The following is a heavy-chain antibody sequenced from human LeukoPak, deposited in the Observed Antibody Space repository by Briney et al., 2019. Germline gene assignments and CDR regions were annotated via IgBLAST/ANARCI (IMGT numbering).Heavy chain of an antibody. Sequence: ASVKVSCKASGYTFTGHYMHWVRQAPGQGREWMGWINHDSGGTNYAQKFQGRVTMTKDTSISTAYMELTRLRSDDTAVYYCARAYSGYDCDYWGQGTLVTVSS. J-gene: IGHJ4*02. CDR1: GYTFTGHY. CDR2: INHDSGGT. CDR3: ARAYSGYDCDY. D-gene: IGHD5-12*01. V-gene: IGHV1-2*02.